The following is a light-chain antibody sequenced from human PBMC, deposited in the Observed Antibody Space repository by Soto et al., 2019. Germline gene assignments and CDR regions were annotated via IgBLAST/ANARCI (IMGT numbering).Light chain of an antibody. Sequence: VVTQSPPTLSLSPGERATLSCRTSLSVSRYLAWYQQKPGQAPRLLIYDASNRATGIPARFTGSGSGTDFNLTISTLEPEDFAVYYCQQRQYWPPITFGQGTRLEIK. V-gene: IGKV3-11*01. CDR1: LSVSRY. J-gene: IGKJ5*01. CDR2: DAS. CDR3: QQRQYWPPIT.